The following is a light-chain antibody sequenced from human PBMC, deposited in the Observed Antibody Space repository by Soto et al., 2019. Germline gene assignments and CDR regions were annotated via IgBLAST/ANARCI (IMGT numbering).Light chain of an antibody. CDR2: EVS. V-gene: IGLV2-14*01. CDR1: SSDVGGYNY. CDR3: SSYTSSNTLVV. J-gene: IGLJ1*01. Sequence: QSVLTQPASVSGSPGQSITISFTGTSSDVGGYNYVSWYQQHPGKAPKLMIHEVSNRPSGVSNRFSGSKSGNTASLTISGLQAEDEADYYCSSYTSSNTLVVFGTGTKVTVL.